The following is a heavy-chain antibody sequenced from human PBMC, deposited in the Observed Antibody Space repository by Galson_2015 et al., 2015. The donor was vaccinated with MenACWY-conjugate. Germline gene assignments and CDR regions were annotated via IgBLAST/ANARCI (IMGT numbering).Heavy chain of an antibody. J-gene: IGHJ3*01. Sequence: SLRLSCATSGFTFSSYWMTWVRQAPGKGLEWVANIKGDGSVKYYVDSVKGRFTIPRDNAQNSLYLQMNSLRAEDTAVYHCARDRTYRDGNAYYDVFDVWGQGTMVTVSS. V-gene: IGHV3-7*03. CDR2: IKGDGSVK. CDR1: GFTFSSYW. CDR3: ARDRTYRDGNAYYDVFDV. D-gene: IGHD3-16*01.